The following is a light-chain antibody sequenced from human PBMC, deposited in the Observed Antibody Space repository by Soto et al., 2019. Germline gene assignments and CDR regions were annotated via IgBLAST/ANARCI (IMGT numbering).Light chain of an antibody. CDR1: SSDVGAYNY. V-gene: IGLV2-14*03. Sequence: QSALALPASVSGSPGQSITVSCTGTSSDVGAYNYVSWYQQHPGKAPKVMIYEVSNRPSGVSNRFSGSKSGNTASLTISGLQAEDEADYYRSSYTNSGTWVFGGGSKVTVL. J-gene: IGLJ3*02. CDR2: EVS. CDR3: SSYTNSGTWV.